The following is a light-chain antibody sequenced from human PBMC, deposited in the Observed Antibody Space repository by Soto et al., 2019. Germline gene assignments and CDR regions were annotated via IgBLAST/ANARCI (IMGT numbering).Light chain of an antibody. CDR1: QSIGRW. Sequence: DIQMTQSPSTLSASVGDRVTITCRASQSIGRWLAWYQQKPGKAPKLLIYKASTLKSGVPSRFSGSGSGTEFTLTISSLQPEDFARYYCQKLNTYPLTFGQGTRLEI. V-gene: IGKV1-5*03. CDR2: KAS. J-gene: IGKJ5*01. CDR3: QKLNTYPLT.